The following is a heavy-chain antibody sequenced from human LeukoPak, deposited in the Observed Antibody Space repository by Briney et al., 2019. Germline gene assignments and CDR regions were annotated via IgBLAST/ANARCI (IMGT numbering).Heavy chain of an antibody. J-gene: IGHJ5*02. CDR2: MYYSGST. CDR1: GGSIRSSAYY. Sequence: SETLSLTCTVSGGSIRSSAYYWVWICQPPGKGLEWIGSMYYSGSTYYNPSLKSRVTIFIDTSKNQFSLKLTSATAGDTAVYYCARQGGSPDWFDPWGQGTLVTVSS. CDR3: ARQGGSPDWFDP. V-gene: IGHV4-39*01. D-gene: IGHD1-26*01.